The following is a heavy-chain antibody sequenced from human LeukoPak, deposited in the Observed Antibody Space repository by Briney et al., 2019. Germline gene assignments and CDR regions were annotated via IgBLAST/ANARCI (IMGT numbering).Heavy chain of an antibody. CDR1: GGSFSGYY. V-gene: IGHV4-34*01. J-gene: IGHJ4*02. CDR2: INHSGST. CDR3: ARGGYSGSYAFDY. D-gene: IGHD1-26*01. Sequence: SEILSLTCTVYGGSFSGYYWSWIRQPPGKGLEWIGEINHSGSTNYNASLKSRVTISVDTSKNQFSLKLSSVTAADTAVYYCARGGYSGSYAFDYWGQGTLVTVSS.